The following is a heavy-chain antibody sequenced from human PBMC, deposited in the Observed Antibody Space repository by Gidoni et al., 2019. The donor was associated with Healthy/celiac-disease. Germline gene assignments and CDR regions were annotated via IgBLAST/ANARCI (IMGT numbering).Heavy chain of an antibody. D-gene: IGHD3-22*01. CDR3: ARCLTMCGANYYVSSCYLGDAFDI. CDR1: GYTFTSYA. J-gene: IGHJ3*02. V-gene: IGHV1-3*01. Sequence: QVQLVQSRAEVKKPGASVQVSCKASGYTFTSYAMHWVRQAPGQRLERMGWIHAGTGNTIYSQKFQGRVTITRDTSASTAYMELSSLRSEDSAVYYCARCLTMCGANYYVSSCYLGDAFDIWGQGTMVTVSS. CDR2: IHAGTGNT.